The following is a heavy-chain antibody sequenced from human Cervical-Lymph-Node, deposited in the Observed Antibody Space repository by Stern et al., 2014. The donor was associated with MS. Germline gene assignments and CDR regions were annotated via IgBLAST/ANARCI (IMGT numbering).Heavy chain of an antibody. Sequence: VHLEESGGGVVQPGRSLRLSCAASGLTFSSYAMNWVRQAPGPGKKWEAVISYDGSHEYYADTVTGRFNIFRENAKQNLYLHTNSVKTEDTACDYCAKGLTAGALKGIGSWGQGTLVTVSS. J-gene: IGHJ4*02. CDR1: GLTFSSYA. D-gene: IGHD1-26*01. CDR3: AKGLTAGALKGIGS. CDR2: ISYDGSHE. V-gene: IGHV3-30-3*01.